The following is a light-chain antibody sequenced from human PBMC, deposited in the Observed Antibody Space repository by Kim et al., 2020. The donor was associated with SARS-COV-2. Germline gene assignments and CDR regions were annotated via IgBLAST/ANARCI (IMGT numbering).Light chain of an antibody. CDR3: QVWDSSSDHRV. Sequence: APGKTARITSGGNNIGSNSVRWYQQKPGQAPVMVIYYDSDRPSGIPERFSGSNSGNTATLTISRVEAGDEADYYCQVWDSSSDHRVFGGGTRLTVL. J-gene: IGLJ3*02. CDR2: YDS. V-gene: IGLV3-21*04. CDR1: NIGSNS.